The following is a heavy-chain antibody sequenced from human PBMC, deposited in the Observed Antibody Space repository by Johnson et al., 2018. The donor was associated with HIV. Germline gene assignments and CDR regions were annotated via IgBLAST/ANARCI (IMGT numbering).Heavy chain of an antibody. J-gene: IGHJ3*02. CDR2: ISYDGSNK. D-gene: IGHD2-15*01. CDR1: GFTFSSYA. CDR3: TRDCSGGTCLQGYDAFDI. Sequence: QVQLVESGGGVVQPGRSLRLSCAASGFTFSSYAMHWVRQAPGKGLEWVAVISYDGSNKYYADSVKGRFTISRDNSKNTLYLEMKSLRVEDTAVYYCTRDCSGGTCLQGYDAFDIWGQGTMVTVSS. V-gene: IGHV3-30-3*01.